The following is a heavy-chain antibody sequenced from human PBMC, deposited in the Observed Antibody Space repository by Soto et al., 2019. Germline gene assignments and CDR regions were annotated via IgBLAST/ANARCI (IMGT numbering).Heavy chain of an antibody. CDR3: ARVTIGNWFDP. CDR2: IHHSGTT. CDR1: CYSLSSGYH. J-gene: IGHJ5*02. D-gene: IGHD3-16*01. Sequence: SETLSLTCAVSCYSLSSGYHWGWIRQPPRKGLEWIGTIHHSGTTYYNPSLKSRATISVDRSKNQFSLKLSSVTAADTAVYYCARVTIGNWFDPWGQGTLVTVSS. V-gene: IGHV4-38-2*01.